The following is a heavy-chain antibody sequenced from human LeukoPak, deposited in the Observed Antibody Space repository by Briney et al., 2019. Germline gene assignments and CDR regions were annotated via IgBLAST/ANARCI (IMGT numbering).Heavy chain of an antibody. CDR2: MNPNSGNT. J-gene: IGHJ4*02. CDR1: GYTFTSYD. Sequence: ASVKVSCKASGYTFTSYDINWVRQATGQGLEWMGWMNPNSGNTGYAQKFQGRVTMTRNTSISTAYMELSSPRSEDTAVYYCAILSSYGGNLYYFDYWGQGTLVTVSS. D-gene: IGHD4-23*01. V-gene: IGHV1-8*01. CDR3: AILSSYGGNLYYFDY.